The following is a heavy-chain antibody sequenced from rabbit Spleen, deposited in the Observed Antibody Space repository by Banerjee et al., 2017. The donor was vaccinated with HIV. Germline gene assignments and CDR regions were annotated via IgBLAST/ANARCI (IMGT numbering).Heavy chain of an antibody. Sequence: QSLEESGGDLVKPGASLILTCTASGFYFSAYYYMCWVRQAPGKGLEWIACIYGGRTGTTYSASWAKGRFTISKTSSTTVTLQMTSLTAADTATYFCARDSGSSFSSYGMDLWGQGTLVTVS. CDR1: GFYFSAYYY. V-gene: IGHV1S40*01. CDR2: IYGGRTGTT. J-gene: IGHJ6*01. D-gene: IGHD8-1*01. CDR3: ARDSGSSFSSYGMDL.